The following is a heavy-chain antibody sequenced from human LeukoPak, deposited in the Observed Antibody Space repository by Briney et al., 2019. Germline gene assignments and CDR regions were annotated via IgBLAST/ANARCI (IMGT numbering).Heavy chain of an antibody. J-gene: IGHJ6*02. CDR3: ARDYDSSGYYSDYYYGMDV. Sequence: PGGSLRLSCAASGFTFSSYAMSWVRQAPGKGLEWVSAISGSGGSTYYADSVKGRFTISRDNSKNTLYLQMNSLRAEDTAVYYCARDYDSSGYYSDYYYGMDVWGQGTTVTVSS. CDR1: GFTFSSYA. V-gene: IGHV3-23*01. CDR2: ISGSGGST. D-gene: IGHD3-22*01.